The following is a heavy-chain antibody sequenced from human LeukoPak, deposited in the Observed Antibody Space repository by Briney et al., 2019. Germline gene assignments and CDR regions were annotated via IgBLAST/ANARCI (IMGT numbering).Heavy chain of an antibody. Sequence: ASVKVSCKASGYTFTSYDINWVRQATGQGLEWMGWMNSNSGNTGYAQKFQDRVTMTRNTSISTAYMELSSLRSEDTAVYYCAIATYYDILTGYLDAFDIWGQGTMVTVSS. CDR2: MNSNSGNT. V-gene: IGHV1-8*01. CDR3: AIATYYDILTGYLDAFDI. D-gene: IGHD3-9*01. J-gene: IGHJ3*02. CDR1: GYTFTSYD.